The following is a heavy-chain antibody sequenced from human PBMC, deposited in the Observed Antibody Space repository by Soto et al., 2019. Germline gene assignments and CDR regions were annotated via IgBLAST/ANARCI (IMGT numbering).Heavy chain of an antibody. CDR3: ARGPYGDYAVYGMDV. V-gene: IGHV4-61*01. D-gene: IGHD4-17*01. J-gene: IGHJ6*02. Sequence: PSETLSLTCTVSGGSVSSGSYYWSWIRQPPGKGLEWIGYIYYSGGTNYNPSLKSRVTISVDTSKNQFSLKLSSVTAADTAVYYCARGPYGDYAVYGMDVWGQGTTVTVSS. CDR1: GGSVSSGSYY. CDR2: IYYSGGT.